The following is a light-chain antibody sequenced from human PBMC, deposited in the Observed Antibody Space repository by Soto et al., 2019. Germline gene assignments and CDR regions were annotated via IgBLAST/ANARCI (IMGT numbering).Light chain of an antibody. Sequence: DILLTQSPVTLSLSPGDRGTLPCRASQSVSTSLAWYQQKTGQAPRLLIYGESNRATGIPERFSGSGSGTDFTLTISNLQPEDFAVYHCQQYGGSPRTCGQGTKVDIK. V-gene: IGKV3-20*01. CDR2: GES. CDR3: QQYGGSPRT. J-gene: IGKJ1*01. CDR1: QSVSTS.